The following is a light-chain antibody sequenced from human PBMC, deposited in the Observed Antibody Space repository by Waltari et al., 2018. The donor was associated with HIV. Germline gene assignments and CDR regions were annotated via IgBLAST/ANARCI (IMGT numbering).Light chain of an antibody. V-gene: IGKV1-5*03. J-gene: IGKJ2*01. CDR1: QSISDW. Sequence: TQSPSTLSASIGDRVTITCRASQSISDWLAWYQQKPGKAPRLLVYKASTLQGGGPSRFSGSGSGTEFTLTITSLQPDDIATYYCQQYNSYPYTFGQGTKLEIK. CDR2: KAS. CDR3: QQYNSYPYT.